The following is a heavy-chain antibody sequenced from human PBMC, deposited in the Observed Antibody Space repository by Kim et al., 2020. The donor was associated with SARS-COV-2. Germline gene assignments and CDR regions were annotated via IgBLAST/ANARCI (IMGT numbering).Heavy chain of an antibody. CDR2: INENNDGAT. CDR1: GFPFKNYV. J-gene: IGHJ5*02. CDR3: TKDLRGGGFDV. Sequence: GGSLRLSCAASGFPFKNYVMNWVRQAPGKGLEWISTINENNDGATFYAGSVKGRFTISRDNSGSTLRLLMSSLRADDTAIYFCTKDLRGGGFDVWGRGTLVTVS. V-gene: IGHV3-23*01. D-gene: IGHD3-10*01.